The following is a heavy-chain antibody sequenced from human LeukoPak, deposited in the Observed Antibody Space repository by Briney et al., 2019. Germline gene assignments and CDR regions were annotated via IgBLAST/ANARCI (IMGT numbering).Heavy chain of an antibody. D-gene: IGHD5-18*01. Sequence: GSLRLSCAASGFTFSGYAMSWVRQAPGKGLEWVSAISGSGDNTYYADSVKGRFTISRDNSKNTLYLQMNSLRAEDTAVYYCAKVDVDTATGIDYWGQGTLVTVSS. CDR1: GFTFSGYA. CDR2: ISGSGDNT. V-gene: IGHV3-23*01. CDR3: AKVDVDTATGIDY. J-gene: IGHJ4*02.